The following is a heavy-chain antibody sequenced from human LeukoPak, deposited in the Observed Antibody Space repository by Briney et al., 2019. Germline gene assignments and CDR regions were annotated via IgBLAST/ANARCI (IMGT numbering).Heavy chain of an antibody. J-gene: IGHJ5*02. D-gene: IGHD6-19*01. Sequence: PSETLSLTCTVSGGSISSYYWSWIRQPPGKGLEWIGYIYYSGSTTYNPSLMSRVTISVDTSKTQFSLKLSSVTAADTAVYYCARGIASSGWYYWFDPWGQGTLVTVSS. CDR3: ARGIASSGWYYWFDP. CDR2: IYYSGST. V-gene: IGHV4-59*01. CDR1: GGSISSYY.